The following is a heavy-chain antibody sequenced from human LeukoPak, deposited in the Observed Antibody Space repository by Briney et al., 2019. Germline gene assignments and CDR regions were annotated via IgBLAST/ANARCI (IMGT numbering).Heavy chain of an antibody. D-gene: IGHD6-6*01. CDR2: INNIGTNI. CDR3: ATVGVAARPYVY. J-gene: IGHJ4*02. Sequence: GGSLGLSCAASGFTFSDYYMSWIRQAPGKGLEWVSYINNIGTNIYYADSVKGRFTISRDNAKNSLYLQMNSLRAEDTAVYYCATVGVAARPYVYWGQGTLVTVSS. CDR1: GFTFSDYY. V-gene: IGHV3-11*04.